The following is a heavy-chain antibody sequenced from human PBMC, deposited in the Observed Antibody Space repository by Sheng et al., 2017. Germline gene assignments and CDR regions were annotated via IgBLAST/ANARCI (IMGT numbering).Heavy chain of an antibody. CDR3: AKDMFPITTGAFDI. V-gene: IGHV3-9*03. CDR1: GFTFDDYA. D-gene: IGHD1-1*01. Sequence: EVQLVESGGGLVQPGRSLRLSCAASGFTFDDYAMHWVRQAPGKGLEWVSGISWNSGSIGYADSVKGRFTISRDNAKNSLYLQMNSLRAEDMALYYCAKDMFPITTGAFDIWGQGTMVTVSS. CDR2: ISWNSGSI. J-gene: IGHJ3*02.